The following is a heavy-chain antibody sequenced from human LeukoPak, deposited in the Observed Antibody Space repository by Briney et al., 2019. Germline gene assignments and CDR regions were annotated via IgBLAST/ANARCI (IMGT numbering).Heavy chain of an antibody. Sequence: ETLSLTCAVYGGSFSGYYWSWVRQAPGKGLEWVSSISSSSYIYYADSVKGRFTISRDNAKNSLYLQMNSLRAEDTAVYYCAGSFEYSSSPDAFDIWGQGTMVTVSS. CDR3: AGSFEYSSSPDAFDI. J-gene: IGHJ3*02. CDR2: ISSSSYI. V-gene: IGHV3-69-1*01. CDR1: GGSFSGYY. D-gene: IGHD6-6*01.